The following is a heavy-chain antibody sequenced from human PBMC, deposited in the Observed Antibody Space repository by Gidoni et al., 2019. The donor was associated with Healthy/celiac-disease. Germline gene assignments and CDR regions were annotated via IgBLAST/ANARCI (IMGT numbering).Heavy chain of an antibody. CDR3: ARDTYCTNSVCYYYY. Sequence: EWMGWISAYNGNTNYAQKLQGRVTMTTDTSTSTAYMELRSMRSDDTAVYYCARDTYCTNSVCYYYYWGQGTLVTVSS. CDR2: ISAYNGNT. D-gene: IGHD2-8*01. J-gene: IGHJ4*02. V-gene: IGHV1-18*01.